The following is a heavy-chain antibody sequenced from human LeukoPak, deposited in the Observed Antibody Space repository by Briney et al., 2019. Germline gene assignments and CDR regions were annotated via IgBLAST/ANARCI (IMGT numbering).Heavy chain of an antibody. J-gene: IGHJ5*02. CDR3: ASSPRITMVRGVIRWFDP. Sequence: ASVKVSCKASGGTFSSYAISWVRQAPGQGLEWMGGIIPIFGTANYAQKFQGRVTITADESTSTAYMELSSLRSEDTAVYYCASSPRITMVRGVIRWFDPWGQGTLVTVSS. V-gene: IGHV1-69*13. CDR2: IIPIFGTA. D-gene: IGHD3-10*01. CDR1: GGTFSSYA.